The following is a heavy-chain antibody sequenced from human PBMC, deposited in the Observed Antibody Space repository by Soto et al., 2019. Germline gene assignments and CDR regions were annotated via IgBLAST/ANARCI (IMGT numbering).Heavy chain of an antibody. CDR1: GFTFSDYY. CDR3: AREGSGSYYYYYYYMDV. CDR2: NSSSASTI. J-gene: IGHJ6*03. Sequence: QVQLVESGGGLVEPGGSLRLSCAASGFTFSDYYMSWIRQAPGKGLEWVSYNSSSASTIYYADSVKGRFTISRDNAKNSLYLEMNSLRAEDTAVYYCAREGSGSYYYYYYYMDVCGKGTTVTVSS. V-gene: IGHV3-11*01. D-gene: IGHD3-10*01.